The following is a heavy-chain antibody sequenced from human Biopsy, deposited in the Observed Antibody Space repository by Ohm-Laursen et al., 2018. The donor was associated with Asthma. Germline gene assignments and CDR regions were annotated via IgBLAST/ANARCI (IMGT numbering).Heavy chain of an antibody. Sequence: SDTLSLTCSVSGYSISNGGYYWTWIRQPPGKGLEWIGESDHRGNTNTNPTLKSRVTISKDKSANEFSLKMRSVTAADTAIYYCARGPEWSGLDIWGQGTTVTVSS. V-gene: IGHV4-39*02. CDR1: GYSISNGGYY. D-gene: IGHD3-3*01. CDR2: SDHRGNT. CDR3: ARGPEWSGLDI. J-gene: IGHJ6*02.